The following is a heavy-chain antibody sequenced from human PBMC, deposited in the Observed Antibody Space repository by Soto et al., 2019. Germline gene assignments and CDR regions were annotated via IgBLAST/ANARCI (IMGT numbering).Heavy chain of an antibody. D-gene: IGHD2-2*01. V-gene: IGHV4-31*03. CDR2: ISYRGST. CDR3: ARAPTYLFHFGF. J-gene: IGHJ4*02. Sequence: PSETLSLTCTVSGGSISSGGYHWSWIRQHTGKRLECRAYISYRGSTYYCPSLQSRVSISVDTSKNRFSLKLYSVTAADTAVYSCARAPTYLFHFGFWGLGTLVSVSS. CDR1: GGSISSGGYH.